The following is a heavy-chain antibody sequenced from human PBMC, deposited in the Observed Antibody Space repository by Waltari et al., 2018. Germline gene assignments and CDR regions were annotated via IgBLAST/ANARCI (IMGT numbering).Heavy chain of an antibody. CDR2: VIPILGIA. V-gene: IGHV1-69*10. J-gene: IGHJ5*02. D-gene: IGHD3-10*01. Sequence: QVQLVQSGAEVKKPGSSVKVSCKASGGTFSSYAISWVRQAPGQGLEWMGGVIPILGIANYAQKFQGRVTITADKSTSTAYMELSSLRSEDTAVYYCATHMVQGTWGWFDPWGQGTLVTVSS. CDR3: ATHMVQGTWGWFDP. CDR1: GGTFSSYA.